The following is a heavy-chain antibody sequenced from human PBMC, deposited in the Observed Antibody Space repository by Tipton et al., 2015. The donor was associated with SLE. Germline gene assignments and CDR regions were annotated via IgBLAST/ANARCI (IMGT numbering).Heavy chain of an antibody. CDR3: AREGRYCSSISCPSYWYFDL. D-gene: IGHD2-2*01. Sequence: GSLRLSCAASGFTFSSYAMSWVRQAPGKGLEWVSYISSSGSTIYYADSVKGRFTISRDNAKNSLYLQMNSLRAEDTALYYCAREGRYCSSISCPSYWYFDLWGRGTLVTVSS. J-gene: IGHJ2*01. CDR2: ISSSGSTI. V-gene: IGHV3-48*03. CDR1: GFTFSSYA.